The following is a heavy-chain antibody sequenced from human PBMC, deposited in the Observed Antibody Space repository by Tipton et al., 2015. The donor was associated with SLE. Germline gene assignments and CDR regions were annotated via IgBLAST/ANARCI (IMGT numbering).Heavy chain of an antibody. V-gene: IGHV3-53*05. CDR3: ARDGYSSLHGMDV. Sequence: SLRLSCAASGFTVNSNYMSWVRQAPGKGLEWVSVIYSGGSTYYADSVKGRFTISRDNSKNTLYLQMNSLRAEDTAVYYCARDGYSSLHGMDVWGQGTTVTVSS. CDR2: IYSGGST. D-gene: IGHD6-13*01. J-gene: IGHJ6*02. CDR1: GFTVNSNY.